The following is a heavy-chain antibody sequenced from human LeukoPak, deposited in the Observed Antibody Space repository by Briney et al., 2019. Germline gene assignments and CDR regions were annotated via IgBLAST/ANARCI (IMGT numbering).Heavy chain of an antibody. CDR1: GFTFSSYD. D-gene: IGHD2-15*01. J-gene: IGHJ3*02. Sequence: GGSLRLSCAASGFTFSSYDMHWVRQATGKGLEWVSAIGTAGDTYYPGSVKGRFTISRENAKNSLYLQMNSLRAGDTAVYYFARARLDCSGGSCSDAFDIWGQGTMVTVSS. CDR2: IGTAGDT. CDR3: ARARLDCSGGSCSDAFDI. V-gene: IGHV3-13*01.